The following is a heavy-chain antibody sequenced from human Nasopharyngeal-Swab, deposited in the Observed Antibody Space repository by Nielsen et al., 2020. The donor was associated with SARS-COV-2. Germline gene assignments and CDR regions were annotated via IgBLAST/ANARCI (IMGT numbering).Heavy chain of an antibody. D-gene: IGHD6-13*01. Sequence: SETLSLTCTVSGGSLRSYYWSWLRQSPGKGLEWIGYIFHSGTTYYNRSLQGRGTISVDSSKNQFSLKLSYVTAADSAVYYCARGRASSSWYGRKPYEYWGQGTLVTVSS. J-gene: IGHJ4*02. V-gene: IGHV4-59*12. CDR2: IFHSGTT. CDR3: ARGRASSSWYGRKPYEY. CDR1: GGSLRSYY.